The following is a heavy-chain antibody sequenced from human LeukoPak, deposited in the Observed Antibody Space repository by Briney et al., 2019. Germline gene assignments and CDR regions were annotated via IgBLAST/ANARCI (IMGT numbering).Heavy chain of an antibody. V-gene: IGHV3-23*01. J-gene: IGHJ4*02. Sequence: GGSLRLSCAASGFTFSSYAMSWVRQAPGKGLEWVSIISGSGGGTYYADSVKGRFTISRDNSKNTLYLQMNSLRAEDTAVYYCAKIPKGGYFDSWGQGTLVTVSS. CDR1: GFTFSSYA. CDR2: ISGSGGGT. CDR3: AKIPKGGYFDS. D-gene: IGHD2-2*01.